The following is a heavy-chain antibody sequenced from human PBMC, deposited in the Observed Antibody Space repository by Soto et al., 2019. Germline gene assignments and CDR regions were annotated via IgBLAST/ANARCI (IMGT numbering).Heavy chain of an antibody. V-gene: IGHV4-59*08. Sequence: SETLSLTCTVSGGSISSYYWSWIRQPPGKGLEWIGYIYYSGSTNYNPSLKSRVTISVDTSKNQFSLKLSSVTAADTAVYYCARHGPSYYYYMDVWGKGTTVTVSS. CDR3: ARHGPSYYYYMDV. CDR2: IYYSGST. CDR1: GGSISSYY. J-gene: IGHJ6*03.